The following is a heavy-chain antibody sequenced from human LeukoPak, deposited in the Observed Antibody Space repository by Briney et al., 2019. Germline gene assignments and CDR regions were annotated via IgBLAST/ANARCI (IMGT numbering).Heavy chain of an antibody. CDR2: ISDSVTT. CDR3: AARGQGSSLSYFVY. V-gene: IGHV4-61*01. D-gene: IGHD3-10*01. J-gene: IGHJ4*02. Sequence: SETLSLTCTVSGGSVSSGTFDWSWIRQPPGKGLEWIGYISDSVTTNYSPPLKTRVTISVDTSKNQFSLKLRSVTAADTAVYYCAARGQGSSLSYFVYWGQGTLVTVSS. CDR1: GGSVSSGTFD.